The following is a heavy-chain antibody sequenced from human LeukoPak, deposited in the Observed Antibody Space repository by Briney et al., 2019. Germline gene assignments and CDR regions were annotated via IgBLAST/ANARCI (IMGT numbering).Heavy chain of an antibody. CDR3: VMIRLGGVRGGYFDY. Sequence: ASVKVSCKASGYTFTSYGISWVRQAPGQGLEWMGWISAYNGNTNYAQKLQGRVTMTTDTSTSTAYMELRSLRSDDTAVYYCVMIRLGGVRGGYFDYWGQGTLVTVSS. D-gene: IGHD3-16*01. CDR1: GYTFTSYG. CDR2: ISAYNGNT. V-gene: IGHV1-18*01. J-gene: IGHJ4*02.